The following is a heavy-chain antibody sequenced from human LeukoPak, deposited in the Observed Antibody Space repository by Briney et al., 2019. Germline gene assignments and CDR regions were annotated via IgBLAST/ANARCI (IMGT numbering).Heavy chain of an antibody. Sequence: PGGSLRLSCAASGFTFSSYSMNWVRQAPGEGLEWVSYISSLSGTIYYADSVKGRFTISRDNAKNSLYLQMDSLRAEDTAVYYCAKRIQSAMATGYWGQGTLVTVSS. J-gene: IGHJ4*02. CDR3: AKRIQSAMATGY. V-gene: IGHV3-48*01. CDR1: GFTFSSYS. CDR2: ISSLSGTI. D-gene: IGHD5-18*01.